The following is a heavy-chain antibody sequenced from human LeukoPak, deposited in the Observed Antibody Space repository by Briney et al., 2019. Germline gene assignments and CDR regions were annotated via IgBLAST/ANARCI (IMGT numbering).Heavy chain of an antibody. Sequence: ETSVKVSCKASGYTFTSYGISWVRQAPGQGLEWMGWISAYNGNTNYAQKLQGRVTMTTDTSTSTAYMELRSLRSDDTAVYYCARVLYVVVAHGAFDIWGQGTMVTVSS. D-gene: IGHD2-2*01. CDR1: GYTFTSYG. J-gene: IGHJ3*02. CDR3: ARVLYVVVAHGAFDI. V-gene: IGHV1-18*01. CDR2: ISAYNGNT.